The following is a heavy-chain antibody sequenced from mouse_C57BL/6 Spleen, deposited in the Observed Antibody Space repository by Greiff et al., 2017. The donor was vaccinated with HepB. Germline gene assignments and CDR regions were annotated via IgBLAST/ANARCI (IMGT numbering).Heavy chain of an antibody. CDR2: IHPNSGST. J-gene: IGHJ2*01. CDR1: GYTFTSYW. V-gene: IGHV1-64*01. D-gene: IGHD2-5*01. CDR3: ARWGAYYSNDVSY. Sequence: QVQLQQPGAELVKPGASVKLSCKASGYTFTSYWMHWVKQRPGQGLEWIGMIHPNSGSTNYNEKFQSKATLTVDKSSSTAYMQLSSLTSADSAVYYCARWGAYYSNDVSYWGQGTTLTVSS.